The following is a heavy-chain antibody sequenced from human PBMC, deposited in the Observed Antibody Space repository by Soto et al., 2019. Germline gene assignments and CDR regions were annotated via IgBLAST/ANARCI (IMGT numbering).Heavy chain of an antibody. J-gene: IGHJ4*02. V-gene: IGHV4-59*01. D-gene: IGHD5-18*01. Sequence: QVQLQESGPGLVKPSETLSLTCTVSGGSISSYYWTWFRQPPGKGLEWIGYINYSGSTNYNPSLKSRVTISADTSKNQFSLKLTSVTAADTAVYYCARGGYNYYYVFDYWGQGTLVTVSS. CDR2: INYSGST. CDR1: GGSISSYY. CDR3: ARGGYNYYYVFDY.